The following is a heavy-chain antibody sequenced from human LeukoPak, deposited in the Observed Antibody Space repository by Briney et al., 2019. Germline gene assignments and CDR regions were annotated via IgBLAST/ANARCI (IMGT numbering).Heavy chain of an antibody. CDR1: GYTFTSYG. Sequence: EASVKVSCKASGYTFTSYGISWVRQAPGQGLEWMGWISAYNGNTNYAQKLQGGVTMTTDTSTSTAYMELRSLRAEDTAVYYCARDPTAPLRYYFDYWGQGTLVTVSS. J-gene: IGHJ4*02. CDR3: ARDPTAPLRYYFDY. CDR2: ISAYNGNT. V-gene: IGHV1-18*01.